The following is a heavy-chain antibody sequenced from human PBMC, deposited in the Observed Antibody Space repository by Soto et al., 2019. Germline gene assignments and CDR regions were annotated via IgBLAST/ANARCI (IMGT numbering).Heavy chain of an antibody. V-gene: IGHV4-31*03. CDR2: IYYSGST. CDR1: GGSISSGGYY. D-gene: IGHD5-12*01. CDR3: ARRGYEHYYYYMDV. J-gene: IGHJ6*03. Sequence: PSETLSLTCTVSGGSISSGGYYWSWIRQHPGKGLEWIGYIYYSGSTYYNPSLKSRVTISVDTSKNQFSLKLSSVTAADTAVYYCARRGYEHYYYYMDVWGKGTTVTVSS.